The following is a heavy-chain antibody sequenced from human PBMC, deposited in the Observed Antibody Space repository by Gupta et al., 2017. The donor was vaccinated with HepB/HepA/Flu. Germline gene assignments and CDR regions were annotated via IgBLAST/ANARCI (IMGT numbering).Heavy chain of an antibody. CDR2: IKQEGSEK. CDR1: GFTFSRYW. CDR3: ASDWGYDY. J-gene: IGHJ4*01. V-gene: IGHV3-7*01. Sequence: EVQLVESGGGLVQPGGSLRLSCGASGFTFSRYWMNWVRQAPGKGLEWVANIKQEGSEKYYVDSVKGRFTISRDNAKNSLYLTMNSLRVEDTAMYYCASDWGYDYWGHGTLVTVSS. D-gene: IGHD7-27*01.